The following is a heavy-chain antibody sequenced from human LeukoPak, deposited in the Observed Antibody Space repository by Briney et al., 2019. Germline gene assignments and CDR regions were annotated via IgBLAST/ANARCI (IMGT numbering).Heavy chain of an antibody. CDR1: GYTFTGYY. V-gene: IGHV1-2*02. J-gene: IGHJ2*01. CDR3: ARVEMATIESNWYFDL. D-gene: IGHD5-24*01. Sequence: VASVTVSCTASGYTFTGYYMHWVRQAPGQGLEWMGWINPNSGGTNYAQKFQGRVTMTRDTSISTAYMELSRLRSDDTAIYYCARVEMATIESNWYFDLWGRGTLVTVSS. CDR2: INPNSGGT.